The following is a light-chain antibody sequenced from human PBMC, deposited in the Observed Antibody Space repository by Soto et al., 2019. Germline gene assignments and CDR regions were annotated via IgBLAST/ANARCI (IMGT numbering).Light chain of an antibody. CDR3: SSYTSSRNYV. CDR1: SSDVGNYNY. Sequence: QSVLTQPASVSGSPGQSITSSCTGTSSDVGNYNYVSWYQQHPAKAPKLMIFEVSNRPSGISSRFSGSKSGNTASLTISGLQAEDEADYYCSSYTSSRNYVFGTGTKVTVL. J-gene: IGLJ1*01. CDR2: EVS. V-gene: IGLV2-14*01.